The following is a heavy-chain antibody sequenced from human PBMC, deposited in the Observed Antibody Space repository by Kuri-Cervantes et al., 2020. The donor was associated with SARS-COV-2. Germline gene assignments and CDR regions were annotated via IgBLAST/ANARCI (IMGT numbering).Heavy chain of an antibody. Sequence: LRLSCAISGDSVSSNSAAWNWIRQSPSRGLEWLGRTYYRSKWYNDYAVSVKSRITINPDTSKNQFSLQLNSVTPEDTAVYYCARTYVAGWNSGYFDYWGQGTLVTVSS. CDR1: GDSVSSNSAA. D-gene: IGHD1-7*01. J-gene: IGHJ4*02. CDR3: ARTYVAGWNSGYFDY. CDR2: TYYRSKWYN. V-gene: IGHV6-1*01.